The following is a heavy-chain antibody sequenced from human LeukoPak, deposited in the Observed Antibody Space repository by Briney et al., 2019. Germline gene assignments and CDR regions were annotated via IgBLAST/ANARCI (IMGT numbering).Heavy chain of an antibody. CDR1: GGSISSGSYY. Sequence: PSETLSLTCTVSGGSISSGSYYWRWIRQPAGTGLEWIGRIYTSGSTNYNPSLKSRVTISVDTSKNQFSLKLSSVTAADTAVYYCARGGPYFVLMVYAMSSWFDPWGQGTLVTVSS. D-gene: IGHD2-8*01. V-gene: IGHV4-61*02. CDR2: IYTSGST. J-gene: IGHJ5*02. CDR3: ARGGPYFVLMVYAMSSWFDP.